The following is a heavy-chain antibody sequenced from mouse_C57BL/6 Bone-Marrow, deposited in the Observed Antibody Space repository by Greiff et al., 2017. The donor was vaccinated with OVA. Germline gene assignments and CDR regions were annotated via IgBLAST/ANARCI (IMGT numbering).Heavy chain of an antibody. Sequence: EVKLVESGGDLVKPGGSLKLSCAASGFTFSSYGMSWVRQTPDKRLEWVATISSGGSYTYYPASVKGQFTISRDNAKNTLDLQMSSLKSEDTAMYYCGSWVGVLFGYWGQGTLVTVSA. J-gene: IGHJ3*01. V-gene: IGHV5-6*01. CDR2: ISSGGSYT. D-gene: IGHD1-1*01. CDR1: GFTFSSYG. CDR3: GSWVGVLFGY.